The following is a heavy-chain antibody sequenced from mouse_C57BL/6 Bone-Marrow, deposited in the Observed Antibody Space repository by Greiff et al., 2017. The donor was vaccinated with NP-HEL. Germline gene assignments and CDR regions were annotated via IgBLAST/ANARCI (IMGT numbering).Heavy chain of an antibody. J-gene: IGHJ3*01. CDR3: ARYPGNYGCFFAY. CDR1: GYTFTDYY. V-gene: IGHV1-26*01. D-gene: IGHD2-1*01. Sequence: EVQLQQSGPELVKPGASVKISCKASGYTFTDYYMNWVKQSHGKSLEWIGDINPNNGGTSYNQKFKGKATLTVDKSSSTAYMELRILTSEDSAVYYCARYPGNYGCFFAYWGQGTLVTVSA. CDR2: INPNNGGT.